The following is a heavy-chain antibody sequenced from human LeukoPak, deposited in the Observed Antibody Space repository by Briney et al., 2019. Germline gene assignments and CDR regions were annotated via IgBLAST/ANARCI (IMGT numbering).Heavy chain of an antibody. Sequence: PGGSLRLSCAASGFTFSSYGMHWVRQAPGKGLEWVAVIWYDGSNKYYADSVKGRFTISRDNSKNTLYLQMNSLRGEDTAVYYCARAPTSYYSFDYWGQGTLVTVSS. D-gene: IGHD1-26*01. CDR1: GFTFSSYG. CDR3: ARAPTSYYSFDY. J-gene: IGHJ4*02. V-gene: IGHV3-33*01. CDR2: IWYDGSNK.